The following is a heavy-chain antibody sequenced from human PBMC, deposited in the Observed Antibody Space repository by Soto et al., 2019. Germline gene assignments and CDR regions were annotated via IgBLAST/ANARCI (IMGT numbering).Heavy chain of an antibody. D-gene: IGHD4-17*01. CDR2: ISSSGNTI. J-gene: IGHJ4*02. CDR3: ARHRGDHRPLIDY. Sequence: QVQLVESGGGLVKPGVSLRLSCAASGFTFSDYYMSWIRQAPGKGLEWVSYISSSGNTIYYADAVKGRCTISRDNAKNSLYLQMNSLSAEDTAVYYCARHRGDHRPLIDYWGQGTLVTVSS. V-gene: IGHV3-11*01. CDR1: GFTFSDYY.